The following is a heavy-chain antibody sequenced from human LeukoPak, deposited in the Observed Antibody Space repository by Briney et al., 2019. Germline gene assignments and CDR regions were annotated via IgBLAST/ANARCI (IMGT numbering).Heavy chain of an antibody. D-gene: IGHD3-3*01. CDR1: GYTFTSYD. V-gene: IGHV1-8*01. CDR3: ARAGDSGQLDY. J-gene: IGHJ4*02. CDR2: VTPNSGNT. Sequence: WASVKVSCKASGYTFTSYDINWVRQATGQGLEWMGWVTPNSGNTGYAQKFQGRLTMTRSTSISTAYMELTSLRSEDMAVYYCARAGDSGQLDYWGQGTLVTVSS.